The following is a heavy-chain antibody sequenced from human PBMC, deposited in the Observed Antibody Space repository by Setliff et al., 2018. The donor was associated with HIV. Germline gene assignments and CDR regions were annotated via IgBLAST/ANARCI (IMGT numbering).Heavy chain of an antibody. CDR3: AREPRRFDF. Sequence: ASVKVSCKASGYTFSTYAMHWVRQAPGQGLEWMGWINTNTGIPMYAQGFTGRYVFSLDTSVSTAYLQISSLKAEDTAVYYCAREPRRFDFWGQGTLVTVSS. CDR1: GYTFSTYA. J-gene: IGHJ4*02. CDR2: INTNTGIP. V-gene: IGHV7-4-1*02.